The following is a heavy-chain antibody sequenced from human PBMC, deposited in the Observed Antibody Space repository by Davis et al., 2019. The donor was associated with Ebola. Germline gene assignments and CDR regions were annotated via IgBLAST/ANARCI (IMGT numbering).Heavy chain of an antibody. CDR1: GFIFSTYV. J-gene: IGHJ1*01. CDR2: ISVGDGGT. CDR3: AKDMIEEGLSSPHPDFQH. D-gene: IGHD3-22*01. Sequence: PGGSLRLSCAASGFIFSTYVMSWVRQAPGKGLEWVSTISVGDGGTYYAGSVKGRFTISRDNSKNTLYLQLNSLRAEDTAVYYCAKDMIEEGLSSPHPDFQHWGQGTLVTVSS. V-gene: IGHV3-23*01.